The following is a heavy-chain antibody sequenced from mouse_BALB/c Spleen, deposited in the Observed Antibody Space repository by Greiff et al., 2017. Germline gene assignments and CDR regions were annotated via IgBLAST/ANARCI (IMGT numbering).Heavy chain of an antibody. D-gene: IGHD1-2*01. J-gene: IGHJ2*01. Sequence: VQLKQSGAELVRSGASVKLSCTASGFNIKDYYMHWVKQRPEQGLEWIGWIDPENGDTEYAPKFQGKATMTADTSSNTAYLQLSSLTSEDTAVYYCNEGSTADYWGQGTTLTVSS. V-gene: IGHV14-4*02. CDR3: NEGSTADY. CDR2: IDPENGDT. CDR1: GFNIKDYY.